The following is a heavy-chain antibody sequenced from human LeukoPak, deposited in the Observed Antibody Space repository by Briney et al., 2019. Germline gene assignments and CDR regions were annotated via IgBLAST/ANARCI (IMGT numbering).Heavy chain of an antibody. CDR3: AKRRYDSSGHFDS. D-gene: IGHD3-22*01. Sequence: GGSLRLSCAASGFTVSDYSMTGVRQAPGKGLEWVSAISGSGSYTDYADSVKGRFTISKDNSKNTLYMRMSSLRAEDTAVYYCAKRRYDSSGHFDSWGQGTLVTVSS. CDR1: GFTVSDYS. V-gene: IGHV3-23*01. CDR2: ISGSGSYT. J-gene: IGHJ4*02.